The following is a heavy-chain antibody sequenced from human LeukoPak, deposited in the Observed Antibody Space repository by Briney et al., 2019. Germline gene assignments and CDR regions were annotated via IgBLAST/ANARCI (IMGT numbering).Heavy chain of an antibody. CDR1: GFTFDDYA. V-gene: IGHV3-9*01. CDR3: AKDKVPSWAGTFDGMDV. D-gene: IGHD6-19*01. J-gene: IGHJ6*02. CDR2: ISWNSGSI. Sequence: PGRSLRLSCAASGFTFDDYAMHWVRQAPGKGLEWVSGISWNSGSIGYADSVKGRFTISRDNAKNSLYLQMNSLRAEDTASYYCAKDKVPSWAGTFDGMDVWGQGTTVTVSS.